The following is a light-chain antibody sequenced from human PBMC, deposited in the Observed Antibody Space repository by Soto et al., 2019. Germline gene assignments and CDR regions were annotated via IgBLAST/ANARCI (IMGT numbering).Light chain of an antibody. CDR2: DAS. CDR1: QSVSSY. V-gene: IGKV3-11*01. CDR3: QQRSNWPPSIT. Sequence: EIVLTQSPATLSLSPGERATLSCRASQSVSSYLAWYQQKPGQAPRLLIYDASNRATGIPARFSGSGSGTGFTPTISSLEPEDFAVYYCQQRSNWPPSITFGQGTRLEIK. J-gene: IGKJ5*01.